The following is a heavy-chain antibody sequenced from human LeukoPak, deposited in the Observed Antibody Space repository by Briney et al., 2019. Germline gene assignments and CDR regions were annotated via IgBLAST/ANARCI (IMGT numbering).Heavy chain of an antibody. CDR1: GINFRTSG. J-gene: IGHJ4*02. CDR2: IQNDGSDK. V-gene: IGHV3-30*02. CDR3: AREGGRAAAGRFDY. D-gene: IGHD6-13*01. Sequence: QPGGSLRLSCAASGINFRTSGMHWVRQAPGKGLEWVTFIQNDGSDKYYAASVKGRFTISRDNSKNKVYLHMNSLRADDTALYYCAREGGRAAAGRFDYWGQGTLVTVSS.